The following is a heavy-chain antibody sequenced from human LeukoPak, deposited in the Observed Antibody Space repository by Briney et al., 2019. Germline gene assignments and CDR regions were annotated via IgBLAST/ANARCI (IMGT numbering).Heavy chain of an antibody. CDR1: GFTFSSYW. Sequence: GGSLRLSCAASGFTFSSYWMSWVRQAPGKGLEWVSGISGSGGNTYYADSVKGRFTISRDNSKNTLYLQMNSLRAEDTAVYYCAKAVTAVTTGDYFDYWGQGTLVTVSS. CDR3: AKAVTAVTTGDYFDY. CDR2: ISGSGGNT. D-gene: IGHD4-17*01. J-gene: IGHJ4*02. V-gene: IGHV3-23*01.